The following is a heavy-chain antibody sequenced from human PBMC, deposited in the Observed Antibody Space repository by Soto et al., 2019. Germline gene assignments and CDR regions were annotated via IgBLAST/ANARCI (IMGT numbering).Heavy chain of an antibody. V-gene: IGHV3-7*05. CDR2: IKEDGSER. J-gene: IGHJ4*02. Sequence: EVQLVESGGGLVQPGGSLRLSCAASGFTLSSAWMTWVRQAPGKGLEWVANIKEDGSERYYVHSVEGRFTGSRDNAKNSLYLQIDSLRAEDTAIYYCVRSYDFWGQGTQVTVSS. CDR1: GFTLSSAW. CDR3: VRSYDF.